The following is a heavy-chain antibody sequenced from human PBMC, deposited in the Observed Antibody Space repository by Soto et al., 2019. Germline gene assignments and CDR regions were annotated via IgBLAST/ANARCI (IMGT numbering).Heavy chain of an antibody. CDR3: ARVPSRLDYDFWSGYYGRYGMDV. CDR2: IYYSGST. CDR1: GGSISSGGYY. V-gene: IGHV4-31*03. D-gene: IGHD3-3*01. Sequence: LSLTCTVSGGSISSGGYYWSWIRQHPGKGLEWIGYIYYSGSTYYNPSLKSRVTISVDTSKNQFSLRLSSVTAADTAVYYCARVPSRLDYDFWSGYYGRYGMDVWGQGTTVTVSS. J-gene: IGHJ6*02.